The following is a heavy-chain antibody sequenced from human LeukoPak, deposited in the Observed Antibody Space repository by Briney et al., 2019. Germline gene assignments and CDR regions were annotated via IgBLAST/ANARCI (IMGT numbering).Heavy chain of an antibody. CDR3: ARSSSGSSNWFGP. CDR2: INPYSGGT. CDR1: GYTFTRYY. J-gene: IGHJ5*02. V-gene: IGHV1-2*06. D-gene: IGHD3-22*01. Sequence: GASVKVSCKASGYTFTRYYIHWVRQAPGQRLEWMGRINPYSGGTNYAQNFEGRVTMTRDTSITTAYMELSRLTSDDTAVYYCARSSSGSSNWFGPWGQGTLVTVSS.